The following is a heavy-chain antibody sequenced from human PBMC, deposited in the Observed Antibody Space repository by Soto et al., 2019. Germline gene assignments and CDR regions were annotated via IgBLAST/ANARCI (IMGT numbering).Heavy chain of an antibody. V-gene: IGHV1-69*02. CDR3: ARRRYCGADCYKNYYFGMDV. CDR2: IIPVLTIT. J-gene: IGHJ6*02. CDR1: GGSFSSYT. Sequence: QAQLVQSGAEVKKPGSSVRLSCSTSGGSFSSYTLSWVRQAPGQGLEWMGRIIPVLTITDYAQKFRGRLTITAGKSSNTAYMELTSLRSDDTAIYYCARRRYCGADCYKNYYFGMDVWGQGTTVIVSS. D-gene: IGHD2-21*02.